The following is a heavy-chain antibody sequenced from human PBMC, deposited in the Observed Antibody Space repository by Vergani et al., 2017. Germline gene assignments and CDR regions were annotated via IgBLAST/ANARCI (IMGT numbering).Heavy chain of an antibody. CDR2: IIPIFGTA. Sequence: QVQLVQSGAEVKKPGSSVKVSCKASGGTFSSYAISWVRQAPGQGLEWMGGIIPIFGTANYARKLQGRVTITADKSTSTVYMELSSLRSADTAVYYWARDYTEYSGYEHLDYWGQGTLVTGSS. D-gene: IGHD5-12*01. J-gene: IGHJ4*02. V-gene: IGHV1-69*06. CDR3: ARDYTEYSGYEHLDY. CDR1: GGTFSSYA.